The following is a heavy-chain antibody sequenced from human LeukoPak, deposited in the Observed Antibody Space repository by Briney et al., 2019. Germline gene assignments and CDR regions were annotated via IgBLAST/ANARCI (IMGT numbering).Heavy chain of an antibody. D-gene: IGHD5-12*01. V-gene: IGHV1-46*01. CDR2: INPSGTST. J-gene: IGHJ6*03. CDR1: GDTFTSYY. CDR3: ARAEIVATLGYYYYYMDV. Sequence: ASVKVSCKASGDTFTSYYMHWVRQAPGQGLECMGIINPSGTSTSYAQKFQGRVTMTTDTSTSTAYMELRSLRSDDTAVYYCARAEIVATLGYYYYYMDVWGKGTTVTISS.